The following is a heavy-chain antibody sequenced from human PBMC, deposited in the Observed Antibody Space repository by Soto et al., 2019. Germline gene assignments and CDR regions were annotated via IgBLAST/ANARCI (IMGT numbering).Heavy chain of an antibody. CDR1: GFTFSGSS. CDR2: IRSKANSYAT. D-gene: IGHD1-26*01. CDR3: SRGRIVGATPLPFDY. J-gene: IGHJ4*02. Sequence: EVQLVESGGGLVQPGGSLKLSCAASGFTFSGSSIHWVRQASGKGLEWVGRIRSKANSYATVYAASVKGRFTISRDDSENTAYLQMNSLKTEDTAVYYCSRGRIVGATPLPFDYWGQGTLVTVSS. V-gene: IGHV3-73*02.